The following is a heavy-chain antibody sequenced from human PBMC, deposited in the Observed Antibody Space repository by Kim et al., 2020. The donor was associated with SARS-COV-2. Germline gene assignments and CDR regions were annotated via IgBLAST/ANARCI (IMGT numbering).Heavy chain of an antibody. Sequence: GGSLRLSCAASGFTFSSYSMNWVRQAPGKGLEWVSYISSSSSTIYYADSVKGRFTISRDNAKNSLYLQMNSLRDEDTAVYYCARRGDSSGYYPLLGYYYGMDVWGQGTTVTVSS. CDR2: ISSSSSTI. CDR1: GFTFSSYS. V-gene: IGHV3-48*02. J-gene: IGHJ6*02. CDR3: ARRGDSSGYYPLLGYYYGMDV. D-gene: IGHD3-22*01.